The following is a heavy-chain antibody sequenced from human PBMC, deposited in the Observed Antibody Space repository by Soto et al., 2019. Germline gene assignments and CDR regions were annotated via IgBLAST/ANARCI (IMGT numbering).Heavy chain of an antibody. J-gene: IGHJ4*02. CDR1: GGIFNSYG. Sequence: SSVKVSCKASGGIFNSYGISWVRQAPGQGLDWMGVIIPLYGTVNYAQKFQGRVSITADKSTSTAYMDLNILRSDETPAYHSARVRVIRRSMPSQFGLWGQGTLVTVSS. CDR3: ARVRVIRRSMPSQFGL. CDR2: IIPLYGTV. D-gene: IGHD2-21*01. V-gene: IGHV1-69*06.